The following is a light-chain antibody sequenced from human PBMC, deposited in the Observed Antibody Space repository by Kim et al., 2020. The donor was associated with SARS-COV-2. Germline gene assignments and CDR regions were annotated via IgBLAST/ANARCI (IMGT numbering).Light chain of an antibody. CDR1: QGISGY. J-gene: IGKJ2*01. V-gene: IGKV1-9*01. Sequence: STSVGDRVTITCRTSQGISGYLAWFQQQPGKAPKLLIYAASTLQGGVPSRFSGSGSGTEFTLTIGSLQPKAFATYYCQQLNSYPPTFGQGTKLEI. CDR2: AAS. CDR3: QQLNSYPPT.